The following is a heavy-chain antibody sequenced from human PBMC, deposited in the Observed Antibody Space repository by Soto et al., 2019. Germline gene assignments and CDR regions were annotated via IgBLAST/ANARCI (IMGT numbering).Heavy chain of an antibody. J-gene: IGHJ4*02. Sequence: GGSLRLSCAASGFTFSIYAMSWVLQAPGKGLEWVSTISGSDGRTYSTDSVKGRFTISRDNSRNTAYLQMNSLRVEDTAVYYCAKGVSQYTPLALFDYWGRGTLVTVSS. D-gene: IGHD5-18*01. CDR3: AKGVSQYTPLALFDY. CDR2: ISGSDGRT. V-gene: IGHV3-23*01. CDR1: GFTFSIYA.